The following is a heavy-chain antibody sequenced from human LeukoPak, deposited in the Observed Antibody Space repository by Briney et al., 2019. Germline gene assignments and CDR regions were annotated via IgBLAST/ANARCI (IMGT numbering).Heavy chain of an antibody. CDR2: IYYSGNT. CDR1: GGSISSSSYY. J-gene: IGHJ4*02. D-gene: IGHD5-18*01. Sequence: SETLSLTCTVSGGSISSSSYYWGWIRQPPGKGLEWIGSIYYSGNTYYNPSLKSRVTISVDTSKNQFSLKLSSVTAADTAVYYCARQHTAMVTFDYWGQGTLVTVSS. V-gene: IGHV4-39*01. CDR3: ARQHTAMVTFDY.